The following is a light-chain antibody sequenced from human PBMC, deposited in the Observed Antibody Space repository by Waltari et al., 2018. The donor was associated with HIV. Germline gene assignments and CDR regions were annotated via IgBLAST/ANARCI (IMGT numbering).Light chain of an antibody. V-gene: IGKV2D-29*01. J-gene: IGKJ5*01. CDR3: MQSMKLPLT. CDR1: ESLLHSDGKTY. CDR2: EVS. Sequence: IVTTQTPGTLSVNPGQTASIPCKSSESLLHSDGKTYLFWYLQKAGQPPQLLIFEVSTRFSGVPDRFSGSGSGTDFTLRISRVEAGDVGIYYCMQSMKLPLTFGQGTRLDIK.